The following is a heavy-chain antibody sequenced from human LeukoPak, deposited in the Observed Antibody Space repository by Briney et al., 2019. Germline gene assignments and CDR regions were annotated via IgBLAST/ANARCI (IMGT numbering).Heavy chain of an antibody. CDR3: PRAKLGMEGYHFDY. J-gene: IGHJ4*02. Sequence: SETLSLTCTVSGGSINNGGYSWSWTRQPPGKGLEWIGCIYHSGSAYYNPSLKSRVTIAVDRSKNQFSLELSSVTAADSAVYSCPRAKLGMEGYHFDYGGQGPLVTVPS. D-gene: IGHD7-27*01. CDR1: GGSINNGGYS. V-gene: IGHV4-30-2*01. CDR2: IYHSGSA.